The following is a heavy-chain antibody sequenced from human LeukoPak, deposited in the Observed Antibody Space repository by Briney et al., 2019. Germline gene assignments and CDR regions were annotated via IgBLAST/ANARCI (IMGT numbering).Heavy chain of an antibody. Sequence: ETLSLTCIVSGDSISNYYWSWIRQPAGKGLEWIGRIYTSGSTNYNPSLKSRVTMSVDTSKSQFSLKLSSVTAADTAVYYCAREAAAGTFYFDYWGRGALVTVSS. V-gene: IGHV4-4*07. CDR2: IYTSGST. D-gene: IGHD6-13*01. CDR3: AREAAAGTFYFDY. CDR1: GDSISNYY. J-gene: IGHJ4*02.